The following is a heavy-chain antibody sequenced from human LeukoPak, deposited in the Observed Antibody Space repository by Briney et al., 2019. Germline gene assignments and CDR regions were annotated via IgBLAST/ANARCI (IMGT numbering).Heavy chain of an antibody. D-gene: IGHD3-9*01. V-gene: IGHV4-34*01. CDR2: IHHTGPT. Sequence: SETLSLTCAVYGGSLSGYFWSWIRHPPGKGLEWIGEIHHTGPTNYKPSLKSLVSISLDMSKNQLSQGIRSVTAADTAVYYCARGRLDYYYMDVWGRGTTVTVSS. CDR1: GGSLSGYF. J-gene: IGHJ6*03. CDR3: ARGRLDYYYMDV.